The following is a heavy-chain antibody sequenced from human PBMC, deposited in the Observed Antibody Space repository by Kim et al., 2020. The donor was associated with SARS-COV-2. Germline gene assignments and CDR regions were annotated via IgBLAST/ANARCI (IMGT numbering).Heavy chain of an antibody. V-gene: IGHV3-53*01. J-gene: IGHJ3*02. Sequence: GRFTIHRDNSKNTLYLQMNSLRAEDTAVYYCARGLQDIVVVPAALGAFDIWGQGTMVTVSS. CDR3: ARGLQDIVVVPAALGAFDI. D-gene: IGHD2-2*01.